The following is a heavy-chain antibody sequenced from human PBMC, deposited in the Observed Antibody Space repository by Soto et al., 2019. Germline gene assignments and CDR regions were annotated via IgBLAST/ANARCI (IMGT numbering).Heavy chain of an antibody. CDR2: TYYTSKWFN. CDR1: GDSVSTNSAA. CDR3: AGGYGMNV. V-gene: IGHV6-1*01. Sequence: SQTLSLTCAISGDSVSTNSAAWNWVRQSPSRGLEWLGRTYYTSKWFNDYAVSVKGRITINPDTSKNQFSLQLNSVTPEDTAVYYCAGGYGMNVWGQGTTVTAP. J-gene: IGHJ6*02.